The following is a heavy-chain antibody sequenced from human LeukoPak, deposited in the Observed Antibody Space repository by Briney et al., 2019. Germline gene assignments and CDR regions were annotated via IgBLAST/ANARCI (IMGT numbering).Heavy chain of an antibody. CDR1: GGSFSGYY. J-gene: IGHJ4*02. Sequence: SETLSLTCAAYGGSFSGYYWSWIRQPPGKGLEWIGEINHSGSTTFNPSLKSRVTISVDTSKNQFSLILSSVTAADTAVYYCAKVGYCSGGSCPKPIDYWGQGTLVTVSS. CDR2: INHSGST. CDR3: AKVGYCSGGSCPKPIDY. V-gene: IGHV4-34*01. D-gene: IGHD2-15*01.